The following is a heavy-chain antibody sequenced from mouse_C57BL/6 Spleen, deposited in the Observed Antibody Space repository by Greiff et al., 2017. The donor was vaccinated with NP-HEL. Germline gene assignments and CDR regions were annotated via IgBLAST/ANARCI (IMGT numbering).Heavy chain of an antibody. CDR2: ISSGSSTI. D-gene: IGHD4-1*01. V-gene: IGHV5-17*01. J-gene: IGHJ4*01. CDR1: GFTFSDYG. CDR3: ARGPPGYYYAMDY. Sequence: EVQLVESGGGLVKPGGSLKLSCAASGFTFSDYGMHWVRQAPEKGLEWVAYISSGSSTIYYADTVKGRFTISRDNAKNTLFLQMTSLRSEDTAMYYCARGPPGYYYAMDYWGQGTSVTVSS.